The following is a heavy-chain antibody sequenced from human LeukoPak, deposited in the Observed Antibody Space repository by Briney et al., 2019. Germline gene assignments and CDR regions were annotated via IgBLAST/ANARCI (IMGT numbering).Heavy chain of an antibody. CDR2: SIPIFGTA. CDR3: AISTRLNRYYYDSSGYYT. J-gene: IGHJ5*02. D-gene: IGHD3-22*01. V-gene: IGHV1-69*05. Sequence: SVTVSCKASGGTFSSYPISWVRQAPGQGLEWVGGSIPIFGTANYAQKFQGRVTITTDESTSTAYMELSSLRSEDTAVYYFAISTRLNRYYYDSSGYYTWGQGTLVTVSS. CDR1: GGTFSSYP.